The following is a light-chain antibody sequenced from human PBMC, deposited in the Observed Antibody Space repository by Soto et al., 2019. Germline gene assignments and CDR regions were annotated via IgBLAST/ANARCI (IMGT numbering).Light chain of an antibody. J-gene: IGKJ2*03. CDR3: HHHISTPYS. CDR1: QNVAIS. CDR2: DAF. V-gene: IGKV3-20*01. Sequence: EIVLTQSPGTLSLSPGERATLSCRASQNVAISLVWYQQKPGQAPRLLIYDAFRRAPGIPDRFSGSGSGTYFTLTISRLEPEDFAVYYCHHHISTPYSFGQGTKLEIK.